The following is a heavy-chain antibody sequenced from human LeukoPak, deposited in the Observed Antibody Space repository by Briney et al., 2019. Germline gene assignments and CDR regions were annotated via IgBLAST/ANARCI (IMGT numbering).Heavy chain of an antibody. D-gene: IGHD2-2*01. CDR3: ARRRYCSSTSCRNWFDP. J-gene: IGHJ5*02. Sequence: SETLSLTCTVSGYSISSGYYWGWIRQPPGKGLEWIGSLYHSGSTYYNPSLKSRVTTSVDTSKNQFSLKLTSVTAADTAVYYCARRRYCSSTSCRNWFDPWGQGTLVTVSS. V-gene: IGHV4-38-2*02. CDR2: LYHSGST. CDR1: GYSISSGYY.